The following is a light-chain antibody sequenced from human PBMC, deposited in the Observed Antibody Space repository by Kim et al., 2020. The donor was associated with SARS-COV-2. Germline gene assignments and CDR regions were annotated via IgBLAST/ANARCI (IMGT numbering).Light chain of an antibody. V-gene: IGKV3-20*01. CDR2: GAA. CDR1: QSVSSNY. J-gene: IGKJ1*01. Sequence: PGERATLAGRASQSVSSNYRAWFQQKPGKAPRRLIYGAASRATGSPDRFSGSGSGTEFTLSNSRLEPEEFAVYYCQQYGSSPPWTFGQGTKVDIK. CDR3: QQYGSSPPWT.